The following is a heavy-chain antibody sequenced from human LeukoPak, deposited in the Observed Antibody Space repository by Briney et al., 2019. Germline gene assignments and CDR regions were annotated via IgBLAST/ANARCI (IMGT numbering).Heavy chain of an antibody. D-gene: IGHD5-18*01. CDR3: ARDQPPYSYGYDY. CDR1: GGSISSSSYY. J-gene: IGHJ4*02. V-gene: IGHV4-39*07. CDR2: IYYSGST. Sequence: SETLSLTCTVSGGSISSSSYYWGWIRQPPGKGLEWIGSIYYSGSTYYNPSLKSRVTISVDTSKNQFSLKLSSVTAADTAVYYCARDQPPYSYGYDYWGQGTLVTVSS.